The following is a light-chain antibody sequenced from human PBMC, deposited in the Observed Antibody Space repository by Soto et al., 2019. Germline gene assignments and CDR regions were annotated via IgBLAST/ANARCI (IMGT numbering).Light chain of an antibody. V-gene: IGLV2-18*01. J-gene: IGLJ2*01. CDR2: EVS. Sequence: QSALTQPPSVSGSPGQSVTISCTGTSSDGGSYNRVSWYQQPPGTAPKLMIYEVSNRPSGVPDRFSGSKSGNTASLTISGLQAEDEADYYCSLYTSSSTYVVFGGGTKLTVL. CDR3: SLYTSSSTYVV. CDR1: SSDGGSYNR.